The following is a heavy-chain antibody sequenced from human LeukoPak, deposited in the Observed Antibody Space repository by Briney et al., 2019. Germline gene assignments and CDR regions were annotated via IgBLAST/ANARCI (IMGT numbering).Heavy chain of an antibody. Sequence: GGSLRLSCAASGFTFSSYSMNWVRQAPGKGLEWVSSISSSSYIYYADSVKGRFTISRDNAKNSLYLQMNSLRAEDTAVYHCARDLSARGYMDVWGKGTTVTVSS. CDR1: GFTFSSYS. CDR3: ARDLSARGYMDV. D-gene: IGHD3-16*02. CDR2: ISSSSYI. J-gene: IGHJ6*03. V-gene: IGHV3-21*01.